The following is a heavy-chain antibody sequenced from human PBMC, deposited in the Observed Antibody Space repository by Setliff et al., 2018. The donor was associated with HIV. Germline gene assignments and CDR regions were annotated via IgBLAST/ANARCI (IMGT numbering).Heavy chain of an antibody. CDR2: IYYTGST. V-gene: IGHV4-31*03. Sequence: PSETLSLTCIVSGGSISSGGYYWTWIRQYPGKGLEWIGYIYYTGSTYYNPSLKSRLTMSVDASKNQFSLKLTSVTAADTAVYYRARVAMLRGLRRSFDSWGQGTLVTAPQ. J-gene: IGHJ4*02. CDR3: ARVAMLRGLRRSFDS. D-gene: IGHD3-10*01. CDR1: GGSISSGGYY.